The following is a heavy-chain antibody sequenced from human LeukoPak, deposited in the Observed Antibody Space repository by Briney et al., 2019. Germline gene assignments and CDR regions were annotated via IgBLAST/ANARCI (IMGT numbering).Heavy chain of an antibody. CDR2: INHSGST. J-gene: IGHJ4*02. CDR3: VRHGTPLRYGSGNYYKGAPFDY. V-gene: IGHV4-34*01. CDR1: GGSFSGYY. Sequence: KSSETLSLTCAVYGGSFSGYYWSWIRQPPGKGLEWIGEINHSGSTNYNPSLKSRVTMSVDTSKNQFSLKLSSVTAADTAVYYCVRHGTPLRYGSGNYYKGAPFDYWGQGTLVTVSS. D-gene: IGHD3-10*01.